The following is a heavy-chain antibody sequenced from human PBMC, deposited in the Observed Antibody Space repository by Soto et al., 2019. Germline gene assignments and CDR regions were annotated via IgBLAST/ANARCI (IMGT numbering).Heavy chain of an antibody. CDR3: ARYSNYDLDYYYYYMDV. V-gene: IGHV3-21*01. CDR1: GFTFSSYS. J-gene: IGHJ6*03. CDR2: ISSSSSYI. D-gene: IGHD4-4*01. Sequence: GGSLRLSCAASGFTFSSYSMNWVRQAPGKGLEWVSSISSSSSYIYYADSVKGRFTISRDNAKNSLYLQMNSLRAEDTAVYYCARYSNYDLDYYYYYMDVWGKGTTVTVSS.